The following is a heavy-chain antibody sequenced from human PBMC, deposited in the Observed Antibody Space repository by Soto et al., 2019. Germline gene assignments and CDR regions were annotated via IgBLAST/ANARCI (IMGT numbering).Heavy chain of an antibody. CDR1: GYTFSSYA. CDR3: ARVSDSGGYYYYYGMDV. Sequence: SVKVSCKASGYTFSSYAISWVRQAPGQGLEWMGGIIPIFGTANYAQKFQGRVTITADKSTSTAYMELSSLRSEDTAVYYCARVSDSGGYYYYYGMDVWGQGTTVTVSS. V-gene: IGHV1-69*06. D-gene: IGHD3-10*01. CDR2: IIPIFGTA. J-gene: IGHJ6*02.